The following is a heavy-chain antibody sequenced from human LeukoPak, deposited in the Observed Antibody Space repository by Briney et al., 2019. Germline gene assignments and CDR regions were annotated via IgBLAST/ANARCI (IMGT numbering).Heavy chain of an antibody. CDR3: ARASGVTMIVVPTRGAFDI. J-gene: IGHJ3*02. Sequence: PSETLSLTCAVSGGSISSGGYSWSWIRQPPGKGLEWIGYIYHSGSTYYNPSLKSRVTISVDRSKNQFSLKLSSVTAADTAVYYCARASGVTMIVVPTRGAFDIWGQGTMVTVSS. CDR2: IYHSGST. D-gene: IGHD3-22*01. CDR1: GGSISSGGYS. V-gene: IGHV4-30-2*01.